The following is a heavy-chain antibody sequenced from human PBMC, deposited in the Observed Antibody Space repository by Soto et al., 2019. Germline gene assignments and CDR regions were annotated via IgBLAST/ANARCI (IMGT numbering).Heavy chain of an antibody. CDR1: SGSIRTSNYY. CDR2: IDYSGST. V-gene: IGHV4-31*06. J-gene: IGHJ4*02. D-gene: IGHD2-15*01. CDR3: AAAPNANFFDY. Sequence: PSETLSLTCTVSSGSIRTSNYYWSWIRQHPGKDLEWMGNIDYSGSTSYNPSLKSRIIISADTSKNQFSLTLSSVTAADTALYYCAAAPNANFFDYWGQGPLVTVSS.